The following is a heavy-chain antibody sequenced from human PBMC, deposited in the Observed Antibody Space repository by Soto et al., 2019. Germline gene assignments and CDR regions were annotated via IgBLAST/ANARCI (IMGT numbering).Heavy chain of an antibody. CDR2: INHSGST. J-gene: IGHJ5*02. V-gene: IGHV4-34*01. D-gene: IGHD3-3*01. CDR1: GGSFGGYD. CDR3: ASRKQFGVVIMDYTGFDP. Sequence: SQLLSLTCAVYGGSFGGYDWSWIRQPKGKGLEWIGEINHSGSTNYNPSLKSRVTISVDTSKNQFSLKLSSVTAADTAVYYCASRKQFGVVIMDYTGFDPWGQGTLVTVSS.